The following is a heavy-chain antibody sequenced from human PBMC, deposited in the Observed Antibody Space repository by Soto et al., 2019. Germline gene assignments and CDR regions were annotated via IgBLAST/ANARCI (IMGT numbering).Heavy chain of an antibody. CDR3: ARQHTSFDY. CDR2: IYYSGST. J-gene: IGHJ4*02. CDR1: GGSISSSSYY. Sequence: SETLSLTCTVSGGSISSSSYYWGWIRQPPGKGLEWIGSIYYSGSTYYNPSLKSRVTISVDTSKNQFSLKLSSLTAADTAVYYCARQHTSFDYWGQGTLVTVSS. V-gene: IGHV4-39*01.